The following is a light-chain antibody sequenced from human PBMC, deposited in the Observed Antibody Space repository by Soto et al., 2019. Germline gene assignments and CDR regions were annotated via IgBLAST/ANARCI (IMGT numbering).Light chain of an antibody. CDR2: GAS. CDR1: QSVINN. V-gene: IGKV3-20*01. J-gene: IGKJ1*01. CDR3: QQYGSSPLT. Sequence: EIVMTQSPATLSVSPWERATLSCRASQSVINNLAWYQQKPGQAPRLLIYGASSRATGIPDRFSGSGSGTDFTLTISRLEPEDFAVYYCQQYGSSPLTFGQGTKVDIK.